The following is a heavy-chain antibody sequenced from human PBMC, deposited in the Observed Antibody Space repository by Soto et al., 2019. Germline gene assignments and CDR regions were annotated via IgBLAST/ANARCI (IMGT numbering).Heavy chain of an antibody. J-gene: IGHJ3*02. V-gene: IGHV3-48*02. CDR2: ISSSSSTI. Sequence: LRLSCAASGFTFSSYSMSWVRQAPLKGLEWVSYISSSSSTIYYAYSVKGRFTISRDNAKNSLYLQMNSLRDEDTAAYYCARGGELGYCSSTSCLAFDIWGQGTMVTVSS. D-gene: IGHD2-2*01. CDR3: ARGGELGYCSSTSCLAFDI. CDR1: GFTFSSYS.